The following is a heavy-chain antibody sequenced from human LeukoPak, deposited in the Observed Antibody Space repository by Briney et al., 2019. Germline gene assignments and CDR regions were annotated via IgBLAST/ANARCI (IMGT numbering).Heavy chain of an antibody. CDR3: AREEKRSYYYDSSGTDAFDI. V-gene: IGHV1-69*04. CDR2: IIPILGIA. D-gene: IGHD3-22*01. CDR1: GGTFSSYA. Sequence: SVKVSCKASGGTFSSYAISWVRQAPGQGLEWMGRIIPILGIANYAQKFQGRVTITADKSTSTAYMELSSLRSEDTAVYYCAREEKRSYYYDSSGTDAFDIWGQGTMVTVSS. J-gene: IGHJ3*02.